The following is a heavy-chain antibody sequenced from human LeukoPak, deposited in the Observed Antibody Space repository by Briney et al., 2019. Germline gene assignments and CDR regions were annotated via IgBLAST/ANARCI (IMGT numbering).Heavy chain of an antibody. CDR1: GYTFTGYY. D-gene: IGHD4-17*01. Sequence: ASVKVSCKASGYTFTGYYMHWVRQAPGQGLEWMGWINPNSGGTNYAQEFQGRVTMTRDTSISTAYMELSRLRSDDTAVYYCARGLDGDYVLDYWGQGTLVTVSS. CDR2: INPNSGGT. V-gene: IGHV1-2*02. J-gene: IGHJ4*02. CDR3: ARGLDGDYVLDY.